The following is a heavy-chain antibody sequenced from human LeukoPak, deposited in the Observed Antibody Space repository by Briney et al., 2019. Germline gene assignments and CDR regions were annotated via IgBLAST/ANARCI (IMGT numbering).Heavy chain of an antibody. V-gene: IGHV3-23*01. Sequence: HAGGSLRLSCAASGFTFNTYAMTWVRQAPGKGLEWVSVIIGNGGDIHYAGSVRGRFTISRDNSKNTLYLQMNSLRVEDTAVYYCAKDRIHDGRYSIDFWGPGTLVTVSS. CDR2: IIGNGGDI. CDR1: GFTFNTYA. CDR3: AKDRIHDGRYSIDF. J-gene: IGHJ4*02. D-gene: IGHD5-24*01.